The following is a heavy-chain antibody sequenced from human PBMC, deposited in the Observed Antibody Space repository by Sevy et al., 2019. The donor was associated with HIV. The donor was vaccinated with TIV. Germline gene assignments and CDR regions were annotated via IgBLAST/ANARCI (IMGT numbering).Heavy chain of an antibody. CDR3: ARGQARGGSIGFDY. D-gene: IGHD3-10*01. CDR2: IFYSGST. J-gene: IGHJ4*02. V-gene: IGHV4-30-4*01. CDR1: GGSISSGDYY. Sequence: SETLSLTCTVSGGSISSGDYYWSWIRQPDPPGKGLEWIGYIFYSGSTYYNPSLKSRVTISADTSKNQFSLKLSSVTAADTAVYFCARGQARGGSIGFDYWGQRTLVTVSS.